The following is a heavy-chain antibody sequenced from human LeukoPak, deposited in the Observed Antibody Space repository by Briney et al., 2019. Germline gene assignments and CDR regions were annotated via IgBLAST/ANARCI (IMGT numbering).Heavy chain of an antibody. CDR2: IWYDGSNK. V-gene: IGHV3-33*01. J-gene: IGHJ6*02. CDR3: ARDRYDIVVVPAARGPYGMDV. D-gene: IGHD2-2*01. CDR1: GFTFSSYG. Sequence: PGRSLRLSCAASGFTFSSYGMHWVRQAPGKGLEWVAVIWYDGSNKYYADSVKGRFTISRDNAKNSLYLQMNSLRAEDTAVYYCARDRYDIVVVPAARGPYGMDVWGQGTTVTVSS.